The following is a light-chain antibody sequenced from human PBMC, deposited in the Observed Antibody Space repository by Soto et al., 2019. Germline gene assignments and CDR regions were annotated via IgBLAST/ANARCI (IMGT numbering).Light chain of an antibody. CDR2: DVT. V-gene: IGLV2-11*01. J-gene: IGLJ1*01. CDR3: SSFAGSYTHV. CDR1: NSDVGGYNY. Sequence: SALTQPRSVSGSPGQAVTFSCTGTNSDVGGYNYVSWYQQHPDKAPKLIIYDVTKRPSGVADRFSGSKSGNTASLTISGLQAEDEADYFCSSFAGSYTHVFGTGTKLTVL.